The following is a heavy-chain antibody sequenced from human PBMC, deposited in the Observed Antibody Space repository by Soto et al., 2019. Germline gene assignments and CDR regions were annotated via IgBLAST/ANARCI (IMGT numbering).Heavy chain of an antibody. CDR2: IYPGDSDT. CDR3: ARLLPVAATRYSDY. J-gene: IGHJ4*02. V-gene: IGHV5-51*01. CDR1: GYSFINYW. D-gene: IGHD6-19*01. Sequence: EVQLVQSGAEVKKPGESLKISCKGSGYSFINYWIGWVRQMPGKGLEWMGIIYPGDSDTRYSPSFQGQVSISADKSTSTAYLQWSSLKASDTAMYYCARLLPVAATRYSDYWGQGTLVTVSS.